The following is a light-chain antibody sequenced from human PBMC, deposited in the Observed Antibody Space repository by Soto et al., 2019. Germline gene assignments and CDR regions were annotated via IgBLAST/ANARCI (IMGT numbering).Light chain of an antibody. CDR2: DVT. V-gene: IGLV2-11*01. J-gene: IGLJ2*01. CDR1: NGDVGAYNY. Sequence: QSVLTQPRSVSGSPGQSVTISCTGTNGDVGAYNYVSWYQQHPGKAPKLMIYDVTKRPSGVPDRFSGSKSGDTASLTISGLQVEDEADYYCCSYAGSYTLVFGGGTKLTVL. CDR3: CSYAGSYTLV.